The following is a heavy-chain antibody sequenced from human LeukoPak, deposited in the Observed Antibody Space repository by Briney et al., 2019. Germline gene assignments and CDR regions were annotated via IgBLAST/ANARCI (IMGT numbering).Heavy chain of an antibody. D-gene: IGHD3-16*01. J-gene: IGHJ6*03. CDR1: GGSISSYY. V-gene: IGHV4-59*01. CDR3: ARETSQKGAHYMDV. Sequence: MASETLSLTCTVSGGSISSYYWSWIRQPPGKGLEWIGYIYYSGSTNYKPSLKSRVTISVDTSKNQFSLKLSSVTAADTAVYYCARETSQKGAHYMDVWGKGTTVTISS. CDR2: IYYSGST.